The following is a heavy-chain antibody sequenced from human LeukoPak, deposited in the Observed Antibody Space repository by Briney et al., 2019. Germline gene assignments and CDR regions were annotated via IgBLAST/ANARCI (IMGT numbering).Heavy chain of an antibody. CDR2: ISYDGSNK. J-gene: IGHJ4*02. D-gene: IGHD5-18*01. CDR1: GFTFSSYA. CDR3: ARASGDIVETATMGSY. Sequence: GGSLRLSCAASGFTFSSYAMHWVRQAPGKGLEWVAVISYDGSNKYYADYVKGRFTISRDNSKNTLYLQMNSLRAEDTAVYYCARASGDIVETATMGSYWGQGTLVTVSS. V-gene: IGHV3-30*07.